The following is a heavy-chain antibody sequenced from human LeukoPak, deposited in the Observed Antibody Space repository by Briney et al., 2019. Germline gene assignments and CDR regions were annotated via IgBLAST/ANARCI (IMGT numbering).Heavy chain of an antibody. J-gene: IGHJ4*02. Sequence: SGESLKISCKGSGYSFTNYWIGWVRQMPGKGLEWMGTIYPGDSDTRYSPSFQGQVTISADKSITTAFLQWSTLKASDTAMYYCARHVGGVEARPLRLDYWGQGALVTVSS. D-gene: IGHD6-6*01. V-gene: IGHV5-51*01. CDR1: GYSFTNYW. CDR2: IYPGDSDT. CDR3: ARHVGGVEARPLRLDY.